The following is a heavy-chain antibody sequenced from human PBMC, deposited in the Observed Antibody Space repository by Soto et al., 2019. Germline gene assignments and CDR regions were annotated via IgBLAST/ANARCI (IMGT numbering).Heavy chain of an antibody. CDR1: GFTFSSFG. CDR3: AKDRGWSSADLDY. Sequence: QVQLVESGGGVVQPGRPLRLSCAASGFTFSSFGMHWVRQVPGKGLEWVALISYDGSKKYYADSVKGRFTISRDKSKNTLYLQMNSLRVEDTAVYYCAKDRGWSSADLDYWGQGTLVTVSS. J-gene: IGHJ4*02. D-gene: IGHD6-19*01. V-gene: IGHV3-30*18. CDR2: ISYDGSKK.